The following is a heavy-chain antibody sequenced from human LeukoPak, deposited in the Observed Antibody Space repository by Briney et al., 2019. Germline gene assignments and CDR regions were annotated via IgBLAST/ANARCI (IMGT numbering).Heavy chain of an antibody. D-gene: IGHD6-13*01. J-gene: IGHJ5*02. CDR2: IYYSGST. CDR1: GGSISSSSYY. V-gene: IGHV4-39*07. Sequence: SETLSLTCTVSGGSISSSSYYWGWIRQPPGKGLEWIGSIYYSGSTYYNPSLKSRVTISVDTSKNQFSLKLSSVTAADTAVYYCARGLRWQQLSPGRGITRKRIGHGWFDPWGQGTLVTVSS. CDR3: ARGLRWQQLSPGRGITRKRIGHGWFDP.